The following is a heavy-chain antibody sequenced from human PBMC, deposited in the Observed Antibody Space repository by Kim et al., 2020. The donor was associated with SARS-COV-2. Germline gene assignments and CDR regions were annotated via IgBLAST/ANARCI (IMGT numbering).Heavy chain of an antibody. CDR1: GFTFSDYY. J-gene: IGHJ6*02. D-gene: IGHD3-16*02. CDR2: ISSRSSYS. CDR3: ARVGYDYVWGSYRDYYYYYGMDV. Sequence: GGSLRLSCAASGFTFSDYYMSWIRQAPGKGLEWVSYISSRSSYSNYADAAKGRFTISRDNAKNSKYLKMNSLRAEDTAVYYCARVGYDYVWGSYRDYYYYYGMDVWGQGTAVTVSS. V-gene: IGHV3-11*05.